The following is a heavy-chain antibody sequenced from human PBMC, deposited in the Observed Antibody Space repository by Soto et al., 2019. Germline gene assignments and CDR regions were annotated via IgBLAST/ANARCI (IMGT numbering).Heavy chain of an antibody. V-gene: IGHV1-3*01. Sequence: GASVKVSCKASGYTFTSYAMHWVRQAPGQRLEWMGWINAGNGNTKYSQKLQGRVTITRDTSASTAYMELSSLRSEDTAVYYYAIDTDHYDILTGYYYDAFDIWGQGKMVTVSS. CDR2: INAGNGNT. J-gene: IGHJ3*02. CDR3: AIDTDHYDILTGYYYDAFDI. D-gene: IGHD3-9*01. CDR1: GYTFTSYA.